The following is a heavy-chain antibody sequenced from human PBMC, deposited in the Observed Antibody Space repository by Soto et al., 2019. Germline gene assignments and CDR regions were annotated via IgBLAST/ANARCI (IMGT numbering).Heavy chain of an antibody. Sequence: LRLSVSAGEIALTSYRVSLDCPPPGKGVESVYSLSSSRAPIYSADSLQGRFTICRDNAKKPVYLQVNSLRAEDPAVYYCARGAVAGAGIPPYYFDYWGHGPLVTVSA. D-gene: IGHD6-13*01. CDR2: LSSSRAPI. CDR1: EIALTSYR. V-gene: IGHV3-21*01. CDR3: ARGAVAGAGIPPYYFDY. J-gene: IGHJ4*01.